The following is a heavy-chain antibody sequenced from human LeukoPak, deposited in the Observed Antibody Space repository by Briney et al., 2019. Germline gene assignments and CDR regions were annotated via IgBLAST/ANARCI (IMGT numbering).Heavy chain of an antibody. D-gene: IGHD4-23*01. J-gene: IGHJ4*02. V-gene: IGHV1-69*04. CDR2: IIPIFGIA. CDR1: RGTFSSYA. Sequence: SVKVSCKPCRGTFSSYAISWVRQPPGQGLEWMGRIIPIFGIANYAQKFQGRVTLTADKSTSTAYMELSSLRSEDTAVYYCARELDYGGNTYFDYWGQGTLVTVSS. CDR3: ARELDYGGNTYFDY.